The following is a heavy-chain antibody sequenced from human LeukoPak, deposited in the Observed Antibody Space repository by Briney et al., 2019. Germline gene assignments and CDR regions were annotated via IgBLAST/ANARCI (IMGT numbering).Heavy chain of an antibody. D-gene: IGHD3-10*01. Sequence: GGSLRLSCAASGFTFSSYSMNWVRQAPGKGLEWVSYISSSSTIYYADSVKGRFTISRDNAKNSLYLQMNSLRAEDTAVYYCARDFRLRGGGYYGMDVWGQGTTVTVSS. J-gene: IGHJ6*02. CDR1: GFTFSSYS. V-gene: IGHV3-48*01. CDR2: ISSSSTI. CDR3: ARDFRLRGGGYYGMDV.